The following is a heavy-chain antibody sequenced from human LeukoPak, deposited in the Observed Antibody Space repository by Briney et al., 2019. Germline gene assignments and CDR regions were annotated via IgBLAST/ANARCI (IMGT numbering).Heavy chain of an antibody. D-gene: IGHD1-1*01. CDR3: ARLQLERGGVGY. CDR2: IYYSGST. V-gene: IGHV4-38-2*02. Sequence: SETLSLTCTVSNYSISSGYYWGWIRQSPGKGLEWIGSIYYSGSTYYNPSLKSRVTISVDTSKNQFSLKLSSVTAADTAVYYCARLQLERGGVGYWGQGTLVTVSS. J-gene: IGHJ4*02. CDR1: NYSISSGYY.